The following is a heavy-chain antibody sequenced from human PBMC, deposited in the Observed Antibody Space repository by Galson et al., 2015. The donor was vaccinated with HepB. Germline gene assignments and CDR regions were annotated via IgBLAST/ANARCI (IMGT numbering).Heavy chain of an antibody. Sequence: SCKASGGTFSSYAISWVRQAPGQGLEWMGGIIPIFGTANYAQKFQGRVTITADESTSTVYMELSSLRSEDTAVYYCASGTPTVTTGYWGQGTLVTVSS. V-gene: IGHV1-69*01. CDR2: IIPIFGTA. CDR3: ASGTPTVTTGY. J-gene: IGHJ4*02. D-gene: IGHD4-11*01. CDR1: GGTFSSYA.